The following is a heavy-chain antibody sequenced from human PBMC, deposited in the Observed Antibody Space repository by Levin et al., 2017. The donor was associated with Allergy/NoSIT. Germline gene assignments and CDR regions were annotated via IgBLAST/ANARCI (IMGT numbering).Heavy chain of an antibody. CDR1: GGSISDDSYY. Sequence: SETLSLTCTVSGGSISDDSYYWAWVRQPPGKGLEWLGSIYYDGSAYYNPSLKTRLNISVDTSKNQFSLRVTAVTAADTAVYYCAGEPNSPYCYHYGLDVWGPGPTVTVSS. D-gene: IGHD2/OR15-2a*01. J-gene: IGHJ6*02. CDR3: AGEPNSPYCYHYGLDV. V-gene: IGHV4-39*07. CDR2: IYYDGSA.